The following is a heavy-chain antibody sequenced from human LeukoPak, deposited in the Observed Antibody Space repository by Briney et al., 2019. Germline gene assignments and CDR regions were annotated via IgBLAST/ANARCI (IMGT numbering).Heavy chain of an antibody. D-gene: IGHD6-6*01. V-gene: IGHV3-20*04. CDR3: ARGIAARPWKYYFDY. CDR1: GFTFDDYG. J-gene: IGHJ4*02. Sequence: GGSLRLSCAASGFTFDDYGMSWVRQAPGKGLEWVSGINWNGGSTGYADSVKGRFTISRDNAKNSLYLQMNSLRAQDTALYYCARGIAARPWKYYFDYWGQGTLVTVSS. CDR2: INWNGGST.